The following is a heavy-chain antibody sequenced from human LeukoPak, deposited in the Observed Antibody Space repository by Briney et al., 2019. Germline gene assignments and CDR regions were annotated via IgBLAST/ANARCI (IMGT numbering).Heavy chain of an antibody. V-gene: IGHV3-7*01. CDR1: GFTVSSNY. CDR3: VRSLSLSY. CDR2: LKQDGSEK. J-gene: IGHJ4*02. Sequence: GGSLRLSCAASGFTVSSNYMSWVRQAPGKGLEWVANLKQDGSEKNYVDSVKGRFTVSRDNAKNALYLQMNSLRVEDTAMYYCVRSLSLSYWGQGALVTVSS.